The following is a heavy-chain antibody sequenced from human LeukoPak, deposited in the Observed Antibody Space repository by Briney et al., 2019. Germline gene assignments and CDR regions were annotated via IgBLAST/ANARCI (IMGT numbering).Heavy chain of an antibody. CDR3: ARGTTKYYDNSGSDY. J-gene: IGHJ4*02. CDR1: GYTFVAHY. Sequence: ASVKVSCKASGYTFVAHYMHWVRQAPGQGLEWMGWVNPNGGDTNYAPKFLARVTMTGDTSINTAYMELSRLRSDDTAVYYCARGTTKYYDNSGSDYWGQGSLVTVSS. D-gene: IGHD6-19*01. V-gene: IGHV1-2*02. CDR2: VNPNGGDT.